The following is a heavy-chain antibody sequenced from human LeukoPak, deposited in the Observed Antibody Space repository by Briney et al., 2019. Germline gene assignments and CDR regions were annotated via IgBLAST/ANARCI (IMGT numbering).Heavy chain of an antibody. D-gene: IGHD6-13*01. CDR3: ARGGQQLLRPKFDY. V-gene: IGHV4-39*07. J-gene: IGHJ4*02. CDR2: VYYSGNT. CDR1: GGSISSSSYY. Sequence: SETLSLTCTGSGGSISSSSYYWGWIRQPPGKGLEWIGSVYYSGNTYYNPSLKSRVTISVDTSKSQFSLKLTSVTAADTAVYYCARGGQQLLRPKFDYWGQGILVTVSS.